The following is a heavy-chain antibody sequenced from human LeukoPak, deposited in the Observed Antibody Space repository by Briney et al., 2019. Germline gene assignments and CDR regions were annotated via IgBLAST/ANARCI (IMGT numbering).Heavy chain of an antibody. CDR3: VQDDPGTAATLGYFDY. Sequence: PGGSLRLSCAASGFTFSSYGMHWVRQAPGKGLEWVAFIRYDESTKFYADSVKGRFTISRDNSKTTLYLQMNSLRAEDTAVYYCVQDDPGTAATLGYFDYWGQGTLVTVSS. D-gene: IGHD2-2*01. CDR1: GFTFSSYG. J-gene: IGHJ4*02. CDR2: IRYDESTK. V-gene: IGHV3-30*02.